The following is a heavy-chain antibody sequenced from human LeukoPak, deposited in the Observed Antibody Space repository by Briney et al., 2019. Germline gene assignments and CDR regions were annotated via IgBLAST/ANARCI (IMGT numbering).Heavy chain of an antibody. CDR2: IYTSGST. CDR1: GGSISSGIYY. J-gene: IGHJ4*02. Sequence: SQTLSLTCTVSGGSISSGIYYWSWIRQPAGKGLEWIGRIYTSGSTNYNPSLKSRVTISVDTSKNQFSLKLSSVTAADTAVYYCARDSYSSGWYSRGFDYWGQGTLVTVSS. CDR3: ARDSYSSGWYSRGFDY. V-gene: IGHV4-61*02. D-gene: IGHD6-19*01.